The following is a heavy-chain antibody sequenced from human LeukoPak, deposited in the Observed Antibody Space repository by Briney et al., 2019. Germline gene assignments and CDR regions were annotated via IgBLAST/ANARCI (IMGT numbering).Heavy chain of an antibody. V-gene: IGHV4-61*02. CDR1: GVSISSGLYY. Sequence: SQTLSLTCTVSGVSISSGLYYWSWIRQPAGRGLEWIGRKYTTGSTNYNPSLESRVTISLDTSKNQFSLSLSSVTAADTAVYYCARTLDRYCSSTSCPGDYYYYMDVWGKGTTVTVSS. CDR2: KYTTGST. D-gene: IGHD2-2*01. CDR3: ARTLDRYCSSTSCPGDYYYYMDV. J-gene: IGHJ6*03.